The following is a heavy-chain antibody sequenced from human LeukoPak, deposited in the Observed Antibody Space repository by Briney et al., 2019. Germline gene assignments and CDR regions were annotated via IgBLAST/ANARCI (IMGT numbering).Heavy chain of an antibody. CDR3: ARVYSGWSFDY. J-gene: IGHJ4*02. V-gene: IGHV1-18*01. CDR2: ISGYNGNT. CDR1: GYTFTSYG. Sequence: ASVKVSCKASGYTFTSYGISWVRQAPGQGLEWMGWISGYNGNTKYAQKFQGRVTMTTDTSTSTAYMELRSLRSEDTAVYYCARVYSGWSFDYWGQGTLVTVSS. D-gene: IGHD5-12*01.